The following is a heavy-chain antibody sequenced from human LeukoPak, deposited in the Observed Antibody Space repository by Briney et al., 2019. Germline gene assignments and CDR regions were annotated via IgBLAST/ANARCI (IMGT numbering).Heavy chain of an antibody. Sequence: GGSLRLSCAASGFTFSSYAMTWVRQAPGRGLEWVGLIKSRPDGGTTYYAAPVKGRFTISRDDSKNTLYLQVDSLKTEDTAIYYCTTGDYGAFEFWGQGTLVTVSS. CDR3: TTGDYGAFEF. J-gene: IGHJ4*02. CDR2: IKSRPDGGTT. V-gene: IGHV3-15*01. D-gene: IGHD4-17*01. CDR1: GFTFSSYA.